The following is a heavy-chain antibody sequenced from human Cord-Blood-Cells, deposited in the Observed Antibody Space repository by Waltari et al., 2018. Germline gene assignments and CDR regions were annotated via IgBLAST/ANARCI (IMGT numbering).Heavy chain of an antibody. J-gene: IGHJ4*02. CDR1: GGTFSSYA. D-gene: IGHD3-3*01. Sequence: QVQLVQSGAEVKKHGSSVKVSCKASGGTFSSYAICWVRQDPGQGLEWMGGIIPIFGTANYAQKFQGRVTITADESTSTAYMELSSLRSEDTAVYYCARGRTIFGVVLSFDYWGQGTLVTVSS. CDR3: ARGRTIFGVVLSFDY. CDR2: IIPIFGTA. V-gene: IGHV1-69*12.